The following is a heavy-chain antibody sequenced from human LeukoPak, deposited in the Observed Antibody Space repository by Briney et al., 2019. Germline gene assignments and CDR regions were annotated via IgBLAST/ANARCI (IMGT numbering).Heavy chain of an antibody. CDR3: AKDLSAVAGTRDY. J-gene: IGHJ4*02. V-gene: IGHV3-23*01. CDR1: GFTFSSYS. Sequence: GGSLRLSCAASGFTFSSYSMNWVRQAPGKGLEWVSAISGSGGSTYYADSVKGRFTISRDNSKNTLYLQMNSLRAEDTAVYYCAKDLSAVAGTRDYWGQGTLVTVSS. CDR2: ISGSGGST. D-gene: IGHD6-19*01.